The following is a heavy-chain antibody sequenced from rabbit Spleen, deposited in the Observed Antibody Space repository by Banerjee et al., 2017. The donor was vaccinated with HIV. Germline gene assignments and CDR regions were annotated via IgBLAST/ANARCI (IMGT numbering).Heavy chain of an antibody. CDR3: ARDLDDVIGWNFGW. V-gene: IGHV1S45*01. Sequence: QEQLEESGGGLVQPEGSLTLTCTASGFSFSSRYYMCWVRQAPGKGLEWIGYIDPVFGITYYANWVNGRFSISSHNAQNTLFLQLNSLTAADTVTYFCARDLDDVIGWNFGWWGQGTLVTVS. J-gene: IGHJ4*01. CDR2: IDPVFGIT. D-gene: IGHD4-1*01. CDR1: GFSFSSRYY.